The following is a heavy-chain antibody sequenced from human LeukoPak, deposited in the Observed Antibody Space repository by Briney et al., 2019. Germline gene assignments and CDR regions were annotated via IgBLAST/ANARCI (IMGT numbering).Heavy chain of an antibody. CDR3: AKSQQLELFFGPDAFDI. D-gene: IGHD1-1*01. J-gene: IGHJ3*02. CDR2: ITGSGAGGT. CDR1: GCTFRSHA. Sequence: GGSLRLSCGASGCTFRSHAMNWVRQAPGKGLEGVSAITGSGAGGTDYADSVKGRFTISRDNSKNTVYLEMNSLRAEDTAVYYCAKSQQLELFFGPDAFDIWGQGTMVTVSS. V-gene: IGHV3-23*01.